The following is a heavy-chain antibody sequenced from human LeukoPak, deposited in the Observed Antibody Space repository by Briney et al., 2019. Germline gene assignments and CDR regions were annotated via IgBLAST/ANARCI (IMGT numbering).Heavy chain of an antibody. Sequence: GASVKVSCKTSGYTFTSYYMHWVRRAPGQGLEWMGIINPSGGSTSYAQKFQGRVTMTRDTSTSTVYMELSSLRSEDTAVYYCFLGGPPESYFDYWGQGTLVTVSS. V-gene: IGHV1-46*01. J-gene: IGHJ4*02. D-gene: IGHD2-15*01. CDR1: GYTFTSYY. CDR3: FLGGPPESYFDY. CDR2: INPSGGST.